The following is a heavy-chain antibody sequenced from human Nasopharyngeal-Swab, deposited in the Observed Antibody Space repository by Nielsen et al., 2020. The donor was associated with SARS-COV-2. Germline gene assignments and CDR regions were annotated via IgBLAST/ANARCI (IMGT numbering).Heavy chain of an antibody. CDR1: GFTFSSYG. J-gene: IGHJ4*02. Sequence: GGSLRLSCAASGFTFSSYGMHWVRQAPGKGLEWVAVISYDGSNKYYADSVKGRFTISRDNSKNTLYLQMNSLRAEDTAVYYCARDQRASGWNIPGEDYWGQGTLVTVSS. CDR3: ARDQRASGWNIPGEDY. D-gene: IGHD6-19*01. CDR2: ISYDGSNK. V-gene: IGHV3-30*03.